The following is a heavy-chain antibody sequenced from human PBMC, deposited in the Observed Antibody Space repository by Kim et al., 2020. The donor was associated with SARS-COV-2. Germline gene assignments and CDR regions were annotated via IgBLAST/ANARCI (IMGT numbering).Heavy chain of an antibody. CDR3: ARTGGSDFDWFFDY. J-gene: IGHJ4*02. D-gene: IGHD3-9*01. V-gene: IGHV2-5*01. Sequence: SPSLKCRLTITKDTAKNQVVLTMTHMDPVDTATYYCARTGGSDFDWFFDYWGQGTLVTVSS.